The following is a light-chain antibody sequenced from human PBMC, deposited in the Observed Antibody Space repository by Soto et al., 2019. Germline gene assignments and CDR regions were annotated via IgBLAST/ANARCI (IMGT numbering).Light chain of an antibody. CDR3: CSYAGSSTFV. J-gene: IGLJ1*01. CDR2: EGS. Sequence: QSVLTQPASVSGSPGQSITISCTGTSSDVGSYNLVSWYQQHPGKAPNLMIYEGSKRPSGVSNRFSGSKSGNTASLTNSGVQAEDEADYYCCSYAGSSTFVFGTGTKLTVL. V-gene: IGLV2-23*03. CDR1: SSDVGSYNL.